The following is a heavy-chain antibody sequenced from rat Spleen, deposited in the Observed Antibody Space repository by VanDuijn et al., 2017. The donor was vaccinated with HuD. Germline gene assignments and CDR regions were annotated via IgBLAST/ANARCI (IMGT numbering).Heavy chain of an antibody. CDR3: ASGLYNWFTY. V-gene: IGHV5S13*01. Sequence: EVQLVESGGGLVQPGRSLKLSCAASGFTFSNYDMAWVRQAPTKGLEWVAYISTGGGSTYYRDSVKGRFTISRDNAKNTLYLQMDSLRSEDTATYYCASGLYNWFTYWGQGTLVTVSS. J-gene: IGHJ3*01. CDR2: ISTGGGST. CDR1: GFTFSNYD.